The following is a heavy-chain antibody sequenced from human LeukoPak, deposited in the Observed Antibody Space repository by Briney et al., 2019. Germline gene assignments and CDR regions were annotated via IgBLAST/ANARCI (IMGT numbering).Heavy chain of an antibody. J-gene: IGHJ6*03. CDR2: INHSGST. D-gene: IGHD5-12*01. CDR1: GGSFSGYY. V-gene: IGHV4-34*01. Sequence: SETLSLTCAVYGGSFSGYYWSWIRQPPGKGLEWIGEINHSGSTNYNPSLKSRVTISVDTSKNQFSLKLSSVTAADTAVYYCARGRGYSGYFGYYYMDVWGKGTTVTISS. CDR3: ARGRGYSGYFGYYYMDV.